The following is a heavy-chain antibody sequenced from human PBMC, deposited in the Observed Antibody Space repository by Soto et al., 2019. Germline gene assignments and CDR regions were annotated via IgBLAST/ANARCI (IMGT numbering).Heavy chain of an antibody. Sequence: QLQLQESGPGLVKPSETLSLTCTVSGDSISSSYYWGWVRQPPGKGLECIGAVYYTGFTYYNPSLKSRLTISLDTSKNQFSLRLSSVTAADPAIYYCARLPVVVIALGYFDPWGPGTLVTVSS. D-gene: IGHD2-21*01. CDR3: ARLPVVVIALGYFDP. J-gene: IGHJ5*02. CDR1: GDSISSSYY. CDR2: VYYTGFT. V-gene: IGHV4-39*01.